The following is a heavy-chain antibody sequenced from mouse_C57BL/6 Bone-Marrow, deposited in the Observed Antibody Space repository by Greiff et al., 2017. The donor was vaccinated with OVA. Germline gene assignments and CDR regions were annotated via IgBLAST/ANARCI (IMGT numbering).Heavy chain of an antibody. CDR2: IWRGGST. J-gene: IGHJ4*01. CDR3: AKRSAYYYGSSLYAMDY. CDR1: GFSLTSYG. Sequence: VQLQESGPGLVQPSQSLSITCTVSGFSLTSYGVHWVRQSPGKGLEWLGVIWRGGSTDYNAAFMSRLSITKDNSKSQVFFKMNSLQADDTAIYYCAKRSAYYYGSSLYAMDYWGQGTSVTVSS. D-gene: IGHD1-1*01. V-gene: IGHV2-5*01.